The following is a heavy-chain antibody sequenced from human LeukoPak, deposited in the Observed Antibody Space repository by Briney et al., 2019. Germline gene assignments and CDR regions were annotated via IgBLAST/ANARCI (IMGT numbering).Heavy chain of an antibody. Sequence: SETLSLTCTVSGDSLSSYYWSWIRQPPGKGLEWIGYIYYSGSTNYNPSLKSRVTLSIDTSKNQAYLTLSSVTAADTAVYYCARGRQQLVNFYYWGQGTLVTVSS. V-gene: IGHV4-59*01. CDR2: IYYSGST. CDR1: GDSLSSYY. CDR3: ARGRQQLVNFYY. J-gene: IGHJ4*02. D-gene: IGHD6-13*01.